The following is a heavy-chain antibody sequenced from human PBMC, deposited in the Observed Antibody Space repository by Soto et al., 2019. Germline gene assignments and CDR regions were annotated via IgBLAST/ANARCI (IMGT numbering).Heavy chain of an antibody. CDR1: GFSITNAW. CDR3: TTGSVEGV. D-gene: IGHD2-15*01. J-gene: IGHJ6*02. Sequence: EVQLVESGEGLIKPGGSLRLSCVASGFSITNAWMNWVRQAPGKGLEWVGRIKRKIDSETTDYAAPVKGRFTISRDDSKNMLYLQMNSLKADDTALYYCTTGSVEGVWGQGTTVTVSS. V-gene: IGHV3-15*07. CDR2: IKRKIDSETT.